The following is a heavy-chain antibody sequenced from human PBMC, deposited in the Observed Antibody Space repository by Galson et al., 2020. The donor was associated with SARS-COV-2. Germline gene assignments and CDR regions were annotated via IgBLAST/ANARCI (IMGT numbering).Heavy chain of an antibody. J-gene: IGHJ6*03. CDR3: ATYSGYDSDYYYMDV. CDR1: GFTFRRFS. V-gene: IGHV3-21*01. CDR2: ISGSGSHI. D-gene: IGHD5-12*01. Sequence: GGSLRLSCAASGFTFRRFSMNWVRQAPGKGLEWVSSISGSGSHIYYADSVKGRFTISRDIAKNSIYLQMNRLRAEDTGLYYCATYSGYDSDYYYMDVWGKGTTVTVSS.